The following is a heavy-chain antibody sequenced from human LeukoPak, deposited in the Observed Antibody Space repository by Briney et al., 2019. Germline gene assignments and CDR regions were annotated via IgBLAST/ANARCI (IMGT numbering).Heavy chain of an antibody. J-gene: IGHJ6*03. CDR2: ISSSSSYI. CDR1: GFTFSKHW. V-gene: IGHV3-21*01. CDR3: ARGTIFGVVMGYYMDV. D-gene: IGHD3-3*01. Sequence: GGSLRLSCVASGFTFSKHWMSWVRQAPGKGLEWVSSISSSSSYIYYADSVKGRFTISRDNAKNSLYLQMNSLRAEDTAVYYCARGTIFGVVMGYYMDVWGKGTTVTVSS.